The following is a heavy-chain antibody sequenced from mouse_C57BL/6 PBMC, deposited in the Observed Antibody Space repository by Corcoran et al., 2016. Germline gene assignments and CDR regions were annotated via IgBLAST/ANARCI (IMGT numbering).Heavy chain of an antibody. Sequence: QIQLEQSGPELKKPGETVKIYCKASWYTFTTYGMSWVKQAPGKDRKWMAWINTYSGVPTYADDIKGRFAFSVETSASTAFTLINNLRYEDTGTYFCVRDSNWYFDVWGTGTTVAVSS. J-gene: IGHJ1*03. CDR3: VRDSNWYFDV. CDR2: INTYSGVP. V-gene: IGHV9-3*01. CDR1: WYTFTTYG. D-gene: IGHD2-5*01.